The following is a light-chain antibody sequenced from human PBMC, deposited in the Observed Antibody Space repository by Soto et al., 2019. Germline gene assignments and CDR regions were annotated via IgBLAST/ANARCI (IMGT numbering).Light chain of an antibody. CDR2: GIS. V-gene: IGKV3-20*01. J-gene: IGKJ1*01. CDR1: QSVTSNY. CDR3: QQYTAWPLT. Sequence: ELVITQSPSTLSVSTGEGATLSCRASQSVTSNYLAWYQQKPGKAPRLLIHGISNRATGVPDRFSGSGSGTDFTLTISRLEPEDFAVYYCQQYTAWPLTFGQGTKVDIK.